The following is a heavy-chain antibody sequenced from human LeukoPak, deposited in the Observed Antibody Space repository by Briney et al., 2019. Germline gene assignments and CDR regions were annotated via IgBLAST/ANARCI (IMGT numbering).Heavy chain of an antibody. Sequence: EGSLRLSCAASGFTFSSYEMNWVRQAPGKGLEWVSYISSSGSTIYYADSVKGRFTISRDNARNSLYLQMNTLRAEDTAVYSCARGADGVSSNSRGWFDPWGQGTLVTVSS. V-gene: IGHV3-48*03. CDR1: GFTFSSYE. J-gene: IGHJ5*02. CDR3: ARGADGVSSNSRGWFDP. D-gene: IGHD2-15*01. CDR2: ISSSGSTI.